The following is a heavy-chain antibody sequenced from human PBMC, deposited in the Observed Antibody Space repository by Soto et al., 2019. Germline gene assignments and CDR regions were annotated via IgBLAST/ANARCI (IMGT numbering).Heavy chain of an antibody. J-gene: IGHJ4*02. V-gene: IGHV3-21*01. D-gene: IGHD2-21*02. Sequence: ESGGGLVKPGGSLRLSCAASGFTFSTFNMNWVRQAPGKGLEWLSSISSNSKDIYYADSVKGRFTISRDNANNSLYLQMSGLRAEDTALYYCAKDSRPFGGDSGHDSWGQGTLVSVSS. CDR1: GFTFSTFN. CDR2: ISSNSKDI. CDR3: AKDSRPFGGDSGHDS.